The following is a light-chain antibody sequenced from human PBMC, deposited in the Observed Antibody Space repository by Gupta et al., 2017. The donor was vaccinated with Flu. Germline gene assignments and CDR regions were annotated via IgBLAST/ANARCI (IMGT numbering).Light chain of an antibody. CDR3: QQLNSYPIT. Sequence: PSFLSASVGDRVTITCRASQGISSNLAWYQQKPGKAPNLLIYAAYTLQSGVPSRFSGSGSGTEFTLTISSLQPEDFATFYCQQLNSYPITFGQGTRLEIK. CDR1: QGISSN. J-gene: IGKJ5*01. V-gene: IGKV1-9*01. CDR2: AAY.